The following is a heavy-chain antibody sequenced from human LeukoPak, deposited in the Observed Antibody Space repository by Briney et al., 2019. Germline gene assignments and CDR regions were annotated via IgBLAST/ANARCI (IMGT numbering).Heavy chain of an antibody. CDR2: IKPDGTTK. V-gene: IGHV3-7*03. Sequence: GGSLRLSCEASGFIFSSYGMHWVRQAPGKGLEWVANIKPDGTTKFYVDSVKGRFTISRDNALNSLYLQMNSLRAEDTAIYYCARSIPYGTTWYGRSDYWGQGTLVTVSS. J-gene: IGHJ4*02. CDR1: GFIFSSYG. CDR3: ARSIPYGTTWYGRSDY. D-gene: IGHD6-13*01.